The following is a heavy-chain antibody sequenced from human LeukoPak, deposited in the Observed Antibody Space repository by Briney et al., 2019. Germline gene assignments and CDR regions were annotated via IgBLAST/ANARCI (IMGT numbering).Heavy chain of an antibody. Sequence: ASVKVSCKASGYSFTSYGISWVRQAPGQGLEWMGWISANNGNTNYAQKLQGRVTMTTDTSTSTAYMELRSLRSDDTAVYYCARGAHYDSSGYFGYWGQGTLVTVSS. CDR2: ISANNGNT. CDR1: GYSFTSYG. J-gene: IGHJ4*02. D-gene: IGHD3-22*01. V-gene: IGHV1-18*01. CDR3: ARGAHYDSSGYFGY.